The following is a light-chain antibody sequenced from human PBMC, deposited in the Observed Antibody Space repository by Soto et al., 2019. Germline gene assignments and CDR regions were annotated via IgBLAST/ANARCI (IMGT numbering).Light chain of an antibody. Sequence: QSALTQPASVSGSPGQSITLSCPGTSSDVGGYNYVSWYQQHPGKAPKLMIYEVSNRPSGVSNRFSGSKSGNTASLTISGLQDEDEADYYCSSYTSSSSYVVFGGGTKLTVL. V-gene: IGLV2-14*01. J-gene: IGLJ2*01. CDR2: EVS. CDR1: SSDVGGYNY. CDR3: SSYTSSSSYVV.